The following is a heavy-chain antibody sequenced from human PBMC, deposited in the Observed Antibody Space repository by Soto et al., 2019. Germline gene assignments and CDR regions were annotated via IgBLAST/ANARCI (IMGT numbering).Heavy chain of an antibody. CDR1: GYTLTELS. J-gene: IGHJ3*02. CDR3: ATGPFPPAPDAFDI. V-gene: IGHV1-24*01. CDR2: FDPEDGET. Sequence: GASVKVSCKVSGYTLTELSMHWVRQAPGKGLEWMGGFDPEDGETIYAQKFQGRVTMTEDTSTDTAYMELSSLRSEDTAVFYCATGPFPPAPDAFDIWGQGTMVTVSS.